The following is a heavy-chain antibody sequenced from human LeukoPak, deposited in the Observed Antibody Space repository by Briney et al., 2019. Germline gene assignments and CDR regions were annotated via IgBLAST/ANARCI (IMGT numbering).Heavy chain of an antibody. J-gene: IGHJ4*02. V-gene: IGHV3-NL1*01. Sequence: GRSLRLSCAASGFSFSSHGMHWVRQAPGKGLEWVSTIYSGGTTYYADSAMGRFTISRHNSRNTLYLQMNSLRAEDTAVYYCARVDTVMAYYFDLWGQGTLVTVSS. D-gene: IGHD5-18*01. CDR2: IYSGGTT. CDR3: ARVDTVMAYYFDL. CDR1: GFSFSSHG.